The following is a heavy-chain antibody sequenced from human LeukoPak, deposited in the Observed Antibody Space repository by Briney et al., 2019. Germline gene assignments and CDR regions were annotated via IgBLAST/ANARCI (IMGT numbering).Heavy chain of an antibody. CDR3: ARARYYYDSSGYYYGTPGWYFDL. CDR2: IYYSGST. D-gene: IGHD3-22*01. Sequence: SETLSLTCTVSGGSISSYYGSWIRQPPGKGLEWIGYIYYSGSTNYNPSLKSRVTISVDTSKNQFSLKLSSVTAADTAVYYCARARYYYDSSGYYYGTPGWYFDLWGRGTLVTVSS. V-gene: IGHV4-59*01. J-gene: IGHJ2*01. CDR1: GGSISSYY.